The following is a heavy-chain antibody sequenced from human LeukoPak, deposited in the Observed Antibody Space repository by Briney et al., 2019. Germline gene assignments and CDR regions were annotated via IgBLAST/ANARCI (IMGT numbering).Heavy chain of an antibody. D-gene: IGHD3-3*01. CDR1: GGSISDYY. Sequence: SETLSLTCTVSGGSISDYYWSWIRQPPGKGLEWIGYIYYSGSTNYNPSLKSRVTISVDTSKNQFSLKLSSVTAADTAVYYCARGSHLYYDFWSGYSFDYWGQGTLVTVSS. CDR3: ARGSHLYYDFWSGYSFDY. J-gene: IGHJ4*02. V-gene: IGHV4-59*01. CDR2: IYYSGST.